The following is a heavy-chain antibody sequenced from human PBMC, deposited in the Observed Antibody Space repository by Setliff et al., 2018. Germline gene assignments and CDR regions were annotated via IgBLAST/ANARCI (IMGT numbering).Heavy chain of an antibody. CDR1: GYSISSGHY. V-gene: IGHV4-38-2*02. CDR3: AKDPHYDPTYSLPGHGFNI. D-gene: IGHD3-22*01. J-gene: IGHJ3*02. Sequence: KPSETLSLTCTVSGYSISSGHYWDWIRQSPGKGLEWIGTLFDSGKTYYNPSLQSRVSISVDTSKNQFSLRLRSATAADTAMYYCAKDPHYDPTYSLPGHGFNIWGPGTMVTVSS. CDR2: LFDSGKT.